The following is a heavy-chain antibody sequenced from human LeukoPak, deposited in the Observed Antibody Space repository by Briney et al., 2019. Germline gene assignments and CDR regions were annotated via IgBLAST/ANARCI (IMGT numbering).Heavy chain of an antibody. CDR3: ARAPRIAAAGSNFDY. CDR1: GGTFITYA. J-gene: IGHJ4*02. D-gene: IGHD6-13*01. V-gene: IGHV1-69*13. CDR2: IIPIFGTA. Sequence: SVKVSCKASGGTFITYAISWVRRAPGQGLEWMGGIIPIFGTANYAQKFQGRVTITADESTSTAYMELSSLRSEDTAVYYCARAPRIAAAGSNFDYWGQGTLVTVSS.